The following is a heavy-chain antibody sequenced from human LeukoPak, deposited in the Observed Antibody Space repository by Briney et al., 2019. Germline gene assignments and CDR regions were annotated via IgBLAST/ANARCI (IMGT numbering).Heavy chain of an antibody. CDR2: FDPEDGET. J-gene: IGHJ4*02. CDR1: GYTFTSYY. CDR3: ATRYGDPYYFDY. Sequence: GASVKVSCKASGYTFTSYYMHWVRQAPGKGLEWMGGFDPEDGETIYAQKFQGRVTMTEDTSTDTAYMELSSLRSEDTAVYYCATRYGDPYYFDYWGQGTLVTVSS. V-gene: IGHV1-24*01. D-gene: IGHD4-17*01.